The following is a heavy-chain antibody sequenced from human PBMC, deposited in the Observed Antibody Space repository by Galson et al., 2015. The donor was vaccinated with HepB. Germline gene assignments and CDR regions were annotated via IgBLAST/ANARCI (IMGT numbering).Heavy chain of an antibody. CDR3: AKAHLSSSWYRYYYGMDV. Sequence: SLRLSCAASGFTFSSYAMGLVRQAPGKGLEWVSAISGSGGSTYYADSVKGRFTISRDNSKNTLYLQMNSLRAEDTAVYYCAKAHLSSSWYRYYYGMDVWGQGNPGHRLL. CDR2: ISGSGGST. CDR1: GFTFSSYA. J-gene: IGHJ6*02. D-gene: IGHD6-13*01. V-gene: IGHV3-23*01.